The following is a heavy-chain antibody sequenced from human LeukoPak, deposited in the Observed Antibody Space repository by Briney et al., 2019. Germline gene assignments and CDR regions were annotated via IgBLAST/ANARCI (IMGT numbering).Heavy chain of an antibody. Sequence: GGSLRLSCAASGFTFSRFWMSWVRQAPGKGLEWVANIKGDGSEKYYVDSVKGRFTISRDNAKNSLFLQMNSLRVEDTAVYSCARVVAAAGPRTPRDFYYGMDLWGQGTTVTVSS. D-gene: IGHD6-13*01. CDR2: IKGDGSEK. J-gene: IGHJ6*02. CDR1: GFTFSRFW. CDR3: ARVVAAAGPRTPRDFYYGMDL. V-gene: IGHV3-7*01.